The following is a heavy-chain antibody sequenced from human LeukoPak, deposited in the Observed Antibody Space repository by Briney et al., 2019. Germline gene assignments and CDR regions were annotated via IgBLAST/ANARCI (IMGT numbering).Heavy chain of an antibody. CDR3: ARHEAERWLQFTKGVPDAFDI. Sequence: GGSLRLSCVASGFTVSSNYMSWVRQAPGKGLEWVSSISSSSSYIYYANSVKGRFTISRDNAKNSLYLQMNSLRAEDTAVYYCARHEAERWLQFTKGVPDAFDIWGQGTMVTVSS. CDR2: ISSSSSYI. J-gene: IGHJ3*02. V-gene: IGHV3-21*01. CDR1: GFTVSSNY. D-gene: IGHD5-12*01.